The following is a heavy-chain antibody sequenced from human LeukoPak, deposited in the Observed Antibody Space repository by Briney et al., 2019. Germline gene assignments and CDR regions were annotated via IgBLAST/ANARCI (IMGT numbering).Heavy chain of an antibody. CDR3: AKDQDYYDLGSYPTY. Sequence: GGSLRLSCAASGFTFSSYAMSWVRQAPGKGLEWVSAISGSGTNTYYADSVKGRFTISRDNSRNTLNLQMNSLRDEDTAVYFCAKDQDYYDLGSYPTYWGQGTLVTVSS. CDR1: GFTFSSYA. CDR2: ISGSGTNT. D-gene: IGHD3-10*01. J-gene: IGHJ4*02. V-gene: IGHV3-23*01.